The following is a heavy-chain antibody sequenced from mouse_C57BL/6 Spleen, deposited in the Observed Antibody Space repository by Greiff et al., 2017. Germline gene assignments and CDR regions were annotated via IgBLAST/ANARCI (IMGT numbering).Heavy chain of an antibody. Sequence: DVMLVESGGGLVQPGGSLSLSCAASGFTFTDYYMSWVRQPPGTALEWLGFIRNKANGYTTEYSASVKGRFTISRDNSQSILYLQMNALRAEDSATYYCARCGPFYAMDYWGQGTSVTVSS. J-gene: IGHJ4*01. CDR2: IRNKANGYTT. V-gene: IGHV7-3*01. CDR1: GFTFTDYY. CDR3: ARCGPFYAMDY.